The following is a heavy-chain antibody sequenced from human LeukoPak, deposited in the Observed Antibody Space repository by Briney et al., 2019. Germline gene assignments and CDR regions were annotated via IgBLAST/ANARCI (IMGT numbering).Heavy chain of an antibody. CDR3: ARGSFWSGYFD. V-gene: IGHV3-23*01. J-gene: IGHJ4*02. D-gene: IGHD3-3*01. Sequence: GGSLRLSCAASGFTFSSYAMSWVRQAPGKGLEWVSAISGSGGSTYYADSVKGRFTISRDNSKNTLYLQMNSLRAEDTAVYYCARGSFWSGYFDWGQGTLVTVSS. CDR1: GFTFSSYA. CDR2: ISGSGGST.